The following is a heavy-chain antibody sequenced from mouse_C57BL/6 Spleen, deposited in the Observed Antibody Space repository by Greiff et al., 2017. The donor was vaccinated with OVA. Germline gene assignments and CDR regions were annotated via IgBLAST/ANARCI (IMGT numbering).Heavy chain of an antibody. J-gene: IGHJ4*01. D-gene: IGHD1-1*01. CDR1: GYTFTDYY. CDR3: ARNRITTVVATNYYAMDY. CDR2: IGPGSGST. Sequence: VQLQQSGAELVKPGASVKISCKASGYTFTDYYINWVKQRPGQGLEWIGKIGPGSGSTYYNEKFKGKATLTADKSSSTAYMHLSSLTSEDSAVYFCARNRITTVVATNYYAMDYWGQGTSVTVSS. V-gene: IGHV1-77*01.